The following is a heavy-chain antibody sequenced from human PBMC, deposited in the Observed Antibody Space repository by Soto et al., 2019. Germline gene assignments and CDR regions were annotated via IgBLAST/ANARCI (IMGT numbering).Heavy chain of an antibody. D-gene: IGHD5-18*01. Sequence: QPQLQESGPGLVKPSDTLSLTCTVSGVSIGSNIYYWGWIRQPPGKGLEWIGTVFYSGTTYHNPSLKSRVTISIDRSKNQFSLKMSSVTAADTAVYYCARHVSAPYTYVPRSNWFDPWGQGALVTVSS. CDR2: VFYSGTT. CDR1: GVSIGSNIYY. CDR3: ARHVSAPYTYVPRSNWFDP. V-gene: IGHV4-39*01. J-gene: IGHJ5*02.